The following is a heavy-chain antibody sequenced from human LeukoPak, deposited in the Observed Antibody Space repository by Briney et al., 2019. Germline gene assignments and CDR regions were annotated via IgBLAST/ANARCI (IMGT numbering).Heavy chain of an antibody. V-gene: IGHV3-43D*03. CDR1: GFTFDDYA. J-gene: IGHJ4*02. D-gene: IGHD3-22*01. CDR2: ISWDGGST. Sequence: GGSLRLSCAASGFTFDDYAMHWVRQAPGKGLEWVSLISWDGGSTYYADSVKGRFTISRDNSKNFLYLQMNSLRAEDTALYYCAKEKTYYDSSGSLDYWGQGTLVTVSS. CDR3: AKEKTYYDSSGSLDY.